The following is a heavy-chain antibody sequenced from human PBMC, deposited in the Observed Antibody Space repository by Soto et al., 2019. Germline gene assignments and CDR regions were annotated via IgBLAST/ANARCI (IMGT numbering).Heavy chain of an antibody. J-gene: IGHJ6*03. V-gene: IGHV1-8*01. CDR1: GYTFTSYD. CDR3: ARVVVPAAPGWGYYYYYYMDV. Sequence: QVQLVQSGAEVKKPGASVKVSCKASGYTFTSYDINWVRQATGQGLEWMGWMNPNSGNTGYAQKFQGRVTMTRNTSISTAYMELSSLRSEDTAVYYCARVVVPAAPGWGYYYYYYMDVWGKGTTVTVSS. D-gene: IGHD2-2*01. CDR2: MNPNSGNT.